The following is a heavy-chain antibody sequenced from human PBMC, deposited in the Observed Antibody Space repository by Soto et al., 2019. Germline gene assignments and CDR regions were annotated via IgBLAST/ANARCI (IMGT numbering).Heavy chain of an antibody. Sequence: GGSLRLSCAASGFTFSAYGLNWVRQAPGKGLEWIAYISSSSSYMYYADSVKGRFTVSRDNAQKSLYLQMNSLRADDTAVYYCGRDFPRLLPHLTSGYFQHWGQGTLVTVSS. CDR2: ISSSSSYM. J-gene: IGHJ1*01. CDR3: GRDFPRLLPHLTSGYFQH. CDR1: GFTFSAYG. V-gene: IGHV3-21*01.